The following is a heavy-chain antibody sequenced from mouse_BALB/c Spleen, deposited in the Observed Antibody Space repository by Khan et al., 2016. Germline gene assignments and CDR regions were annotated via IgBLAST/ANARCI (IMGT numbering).Heavy chain of an antibody. V-gene: IGHV5-6-3*01. CDR1: GFTFSSYG. CDR2: INSNGGST. CDR3: ARDGNYDYAMDY. J-gene: IGHJ4*01. Sequence: EVELVESGGGLVQPGGSLKLSCAASGFTFSSYGMSWVRQTPDKRLELVATINSNGGSTYYPDSVKDRFTISRDNAKNTLYLQMSSLKSEDTAMYYCARDGNYDYAMDYWGQGTSVTVSS. D-gene: IGHD2-4*01.